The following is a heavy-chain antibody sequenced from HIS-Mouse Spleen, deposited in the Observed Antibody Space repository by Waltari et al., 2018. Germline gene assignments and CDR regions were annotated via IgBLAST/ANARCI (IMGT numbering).Heavy chain of an antibody. J-gene: IGHJ4*02. V-gene: IGHV3-23*01. Sequence: EVQLLESGGGLVQPGGSLRLSCAASGSTFTSYGIGWVRQAQGKGVGGVSAIRGRGGSTYYADSVKGRFTISRDNSKNTLYLQMNSLRAEDTAVYYCAKTLVRSRDFDYWGQGTLVTVSS. D-gene: IGHD4-17*01. CDR1: GSTFTSYG. CDR3: AKTLVRSRDFDY. CDR2: IRGRGGST.